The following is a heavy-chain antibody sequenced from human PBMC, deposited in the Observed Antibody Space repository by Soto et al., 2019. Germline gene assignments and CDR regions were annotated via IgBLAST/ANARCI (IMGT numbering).Heavy chain of an antibody. CDR2: ISGYNNNK. Sequence: QIQLVQSGTEVREPGASVKVSCQASGYTFTSYGIIWVRQAPGQGLELMGWISGYNNNKNYAQKYQARVTMTTDTSTRTAYMELRSLRFDDTAVYYCARVGAIAPAEGDYWGQGTLVTVSS. CDR3: ARVGAIAPAEGDY. CDR1: GYTFTSYG. D-gene: IGHD6-13*01. J-gene: IGHJ4*02. V-gene: IGHV1-18*01.